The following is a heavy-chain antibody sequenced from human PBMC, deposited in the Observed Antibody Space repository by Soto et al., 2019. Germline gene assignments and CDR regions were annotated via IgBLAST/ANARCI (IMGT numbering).Heavy chain of an antibody. V-gene: IGHV3-73*02. CDR2: IRSKTNSYAT. CDR3: TRQTDAVQWLVVPTDYNFDY. Sequence: EGQLVESGGGLVQPGGSLKLSCAASGFTFGGSAMQWVRQASGKGLEWVGHIRSKTNSYATAYAESVKGRFTISRDDSRNTAYLQMNRLKTEDTAVYFCTRQTDAVQWLVVPTDYNFDYWGQGTLVTVSA. CDR1: GFTFGGSA. D-gene: IGHD6-19*01. J-gene: IGHJ4*02.